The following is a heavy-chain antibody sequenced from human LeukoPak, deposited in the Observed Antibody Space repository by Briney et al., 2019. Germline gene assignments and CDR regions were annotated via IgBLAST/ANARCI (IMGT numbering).Heavy chain of an antibody. J-gene: IGHJ4*02. D-gene: IGHD1-26*01. V-gene: IGHV3-7*01. CDR1: GFTFSSYW. CDR3: ARDGDSGSYLPLDY. Sequence: GGSLRLPCAASGFTFSSYWMSWVRQAPGKGLEWVANIKQDGSGKYYVDSVKGRFTISRDNAKNSLYLQMNSLRAEDTAVYYCARDGDSGSYLPLDYWGQGTLVTVSS. CDR2: IKQDGSGK.